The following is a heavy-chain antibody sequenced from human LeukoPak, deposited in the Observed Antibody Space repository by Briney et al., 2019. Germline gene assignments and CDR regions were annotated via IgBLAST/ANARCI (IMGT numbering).Heavy chain of an antibody. CDR2: ISRSGDII. J-gene: IGHJ4*02. V-gene: IGHV3-11*01. Sequence: GGSLRLSCAASGFTFSDYYMSWIRQAPGKGLEWLSYISRSGDIIYYADSVRGRFTISRDNAKRSLFLQMNTLRAEDTAVYYCARGDSYFDYWGQGSLVTVSS. D-gene: IGHD2-21*02. CDR1: GFTFSDYY. CDR3: ARGDSYFDY.